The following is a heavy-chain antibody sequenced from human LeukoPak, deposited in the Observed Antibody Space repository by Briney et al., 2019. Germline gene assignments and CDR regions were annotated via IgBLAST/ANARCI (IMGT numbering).Heavy chain of an antibody. V-gene: IGHV3-30*04. J-gene: IGHJ6*03. Sequence: GGSLRLSCAASGFTFSNYAMHWVRQAPGKGLEWVAVISYDGSNKYYADSVKGRFTISRDNSKNTLYLQMSSLRAEDTAVYYCARSLATSYYYMDVWGKETTVTVSS. CDR3: ARSLATSYYYMDV. CDR1: GFTFSNYA. CDR2: ISYDGSNK. D-gene: IGHD5-12*01.